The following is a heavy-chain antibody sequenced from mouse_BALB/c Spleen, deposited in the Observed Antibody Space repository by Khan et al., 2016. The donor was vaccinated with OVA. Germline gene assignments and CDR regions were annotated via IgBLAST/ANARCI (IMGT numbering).Heavy chain of an antibody. V-gene: IGHV1-84*02. CDR3: AGGVDY. J-gene: IGHJ2*01. Sequence: QVQLKQSGPELVKPGASVKISCKASGYTFTDYYTNWVKQKPGQGLEWIGWIYPGSANARYSEKFKGKATLTVDTSSSTAFMQLSSLTSEDTADDSCAGGVDYWGQGTTLTVSS. CDR2: IYPGSANA. CDR1: GYTFTDYY.